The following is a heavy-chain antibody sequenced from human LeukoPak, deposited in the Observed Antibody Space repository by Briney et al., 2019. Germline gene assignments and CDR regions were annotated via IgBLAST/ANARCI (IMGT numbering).Heavy chain of an antibody. CDR1: GFTFSTYW. CDR2: IKQDGSEK. J-gene: IGHJ4*02. CDR3: ASRAHFWSGPGG. V-gene: IGHV3-7*01. Sequence: GGSLRLSWAASGFTFSTYWMSWVGKAPGKGLEGVANIKQDGSEKYYVDSVKGRFTISRDNAKNSLYLQMNSLRAEDTAVYYCASRAHFWSGPGGWGQGTLVTVSS. D-gene: IGHD3-3*02.